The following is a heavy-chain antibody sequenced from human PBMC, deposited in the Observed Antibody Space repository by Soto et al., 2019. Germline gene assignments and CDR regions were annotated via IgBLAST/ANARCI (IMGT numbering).Heavy chain of an antibody. J-gene: IGHJ4*02. D-gene: IGHD1-1*01. V-gene: IGHV3-23*01. CDR1: GFTFSTYA. Sequence: LRLSCAASGFTFSTYAMSWVRQAPGTGLEWVSSISGSGGGTYYADSVKGRFTFSRDNSKNTLYLQMNSLRAEDTAVYYCAKFGMATTKRSPPYYIDYWGQGALVTVSS. CDR2: ISGSGGGT. CDR3: AKFGMATTKRSPPYYIDY.